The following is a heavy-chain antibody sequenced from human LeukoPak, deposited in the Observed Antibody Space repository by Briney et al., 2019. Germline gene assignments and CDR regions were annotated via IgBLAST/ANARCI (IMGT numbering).Heavy chain of an antibody. CDR2: ISWNSGSI. CDR1: GFTFDDYA. CDR3: ARGADSSSWYYYYYMDV. V-gene: IGHV3-9*01. D-gene: IGHD6-13*01. Sequence: GGSLRLSCAASGFTFDDYAMHWVRQAPGKGLEWVSGISWNSGSIGYADSVKGRFTISRDNSKNTLYLQMNSLRAEDTAVYYCARGADSSSWYYYYYMDVWGKGTTVTISS. J-gene: IGHJ6*03.